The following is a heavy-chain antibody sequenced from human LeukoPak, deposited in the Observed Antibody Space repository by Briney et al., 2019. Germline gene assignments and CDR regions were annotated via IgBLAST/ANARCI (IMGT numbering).Heavy chain of an antibody. J-gene: IGHJ4*02. CDR2: IWYDGSNK. V-gene: IGHV3-33*01. D-gene: IGHD3-16*01. CDR3: XXXXXXXXCHNPPLGFHY. CDR1: GFTFSTYG. Sequence: PGGSLRLSCAASGFTFSTYGMHWVRQAPGKGLEWVAVIWYDGSNKYYADSVTGRFTISRDNSDNTVYLQMNSLRAEDTAVYYCXXXXXXXXCHNPPLGFHYWGQGALVTVSS.